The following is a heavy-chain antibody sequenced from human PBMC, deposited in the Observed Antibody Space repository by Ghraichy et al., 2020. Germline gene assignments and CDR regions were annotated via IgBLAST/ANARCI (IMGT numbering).Heavy chain of an antibody. V-gene: IGHV4-61*01. CDR2: IFYSGST. CDR1: GGSVNSGTYS. CDR3: ARVRGYNYGLFDY. J-gene: IGHJ4*02. Sequence: GSLNITCSVSGGSVNSGTYSWSWIRQPPGKGLEWIGYIFYSGSTNYNPSLKSRVTISVDTSKNQFSLRLSSVTAADTAVYFCARVRGYNYGLFDYWGQGTLVTVSS. D-gene: IGHD5-18*01.